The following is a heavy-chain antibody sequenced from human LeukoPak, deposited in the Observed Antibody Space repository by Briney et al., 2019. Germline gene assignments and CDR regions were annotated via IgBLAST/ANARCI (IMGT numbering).Heavy chain of an antibody. Sequence: GASVKVSCKASGYTFTSYGISWVRQAPGQGLEWMGWIGAYNGNTNYAQKLQGRVTMTTDTSTSTAYMELRSLRSDDTAVYYCARDCSSTSCYTRRFDPWGQGTLVTVSS. CDR1: GYTFTSYG. CDR2: IGAYNGNT. J-gene: IGHJ5*02. D-gene: IGHD2-2*02. V-gene: IGHV1-18*01. CDR3: ARDCSSTSCYTRRFDP.